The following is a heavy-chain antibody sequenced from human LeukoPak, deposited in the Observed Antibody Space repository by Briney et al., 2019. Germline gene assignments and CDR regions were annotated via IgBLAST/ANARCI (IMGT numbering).Heavy chain of an antibody. CDR2: IKEDGSKT. CDR3: AKDKSYSIHY. CDR1: SFTFSSYW. D-gene: IGHD1-26*01. V-gene: IGHV3-7*01. Sequence: GGSLRLSCAASSFTFSSYWMTWVRQAPGKGLEWVANIKEDGSKTFYVDSVKGRFTISRDNSKNTLYLQMNSLRAEDTAVYYCAKDKSYSIHYWGQGTLVTVSS. J-gene: IGHJ4*02.